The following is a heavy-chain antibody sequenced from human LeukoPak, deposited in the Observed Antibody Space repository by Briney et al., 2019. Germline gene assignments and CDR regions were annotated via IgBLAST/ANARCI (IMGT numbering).Heavy chain of an antibody. CDR2: INPNSGGT. V-gene: IGHV1-2*02. CDR3: AREGNYYDSSGYYGIDY. Sequence: ASVKVSCKASGYTFTSYYMHWVRQAPGQGLEWMGWINPNSGGTNYAQKFQGRVTMTRDTSISTAYMELSRLRSDDTAVYYCAREGNYYDSSGYYGIDYWGQGTLVTVSS. CDR1: GYTFTSYY. D-gene: IGHD3-22*01. J-gene: IGHJ4*02.